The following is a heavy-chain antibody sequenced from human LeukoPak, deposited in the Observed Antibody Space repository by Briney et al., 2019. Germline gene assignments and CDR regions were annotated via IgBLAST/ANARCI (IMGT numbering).Heavy chain of an antibody. V-gene: IGHV3-30*04. CDR2: ISYDGSNK. CDR3: ARRRYNWNNRYYYYYMDV. J-gene: IGHJ6*03. D-gene: IGHD1/OR15-1a*01. Sequence: GGSLRLSCAASGFTFSSYAMHWVRQAPGKGLEWVAVISYDGSNKYYADSVKGRFTISRDNSKNTLYLQMNSLRAEDTAVYYCARRRYNWNNRYYYYYMDVWGKGTTVTVSS. CDR1: GFTFSSYA.